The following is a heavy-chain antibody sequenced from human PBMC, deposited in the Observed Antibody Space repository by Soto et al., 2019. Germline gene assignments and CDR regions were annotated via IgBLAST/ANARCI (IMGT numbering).Heavy chain of an antibody. V-gene: IGHV3-74*01. Sequence: PFSDHYMDWVRQAPWKGLVWVSRINSDGSSTSYADSVKGRFTISRDNAKNTLYLQMNSLRAEDKAVYYCARVPGDDYGDYGDAFDIWGQGTMVTVSS. D-gene: IGHD4-17*01. J-gene: IGHJ3*02. CDR3: ARVPGDDYGDYGDAFDI. CDR2: INSDGSST. CDR1: PFSDHY.